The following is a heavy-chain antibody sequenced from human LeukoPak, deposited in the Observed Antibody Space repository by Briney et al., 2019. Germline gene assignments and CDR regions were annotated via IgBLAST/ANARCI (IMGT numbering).Heavy chain of an antibody. D-gene: IGHD2-21*01. V-gene: IGHV4-59*13. J-gene: IGHJ4*02. Sequence: SETLSLTCPALVGSFRGNNGAGFGRPPGRELGGIGYIHYTGSTNYNPSLRSRVTISVDTSKNLFSLKLSSVTAADTAVYYCARLQGDSTAIFDYWGQGTLVSVSS. CDR2: IHYTGST. CDR3: ARLQGDSTAIFDY. CDR1: VGSFRGN.